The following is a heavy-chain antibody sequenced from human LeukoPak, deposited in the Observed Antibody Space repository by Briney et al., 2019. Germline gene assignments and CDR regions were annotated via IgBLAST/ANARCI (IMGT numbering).Heavy chain of an antibody. CDR1: GYTFTGYY. Sequence: ASVKVSCKASGYTFTGYYMHWVRQPPGQGLEWMGWINPNSGGTNYPQKFQGRVTMTRDTSISTAYMELSRLRSDDTAVYYCARTGYSYGYWWFDPWGQGTLVTVSS. J-gene: IGHJ5*02. CDR3: ARTGYSYGYWWFDP. CDR2: INPNSGGT. D-gene: IGHD5-18*01. V-gene: IGHV1-2*02.